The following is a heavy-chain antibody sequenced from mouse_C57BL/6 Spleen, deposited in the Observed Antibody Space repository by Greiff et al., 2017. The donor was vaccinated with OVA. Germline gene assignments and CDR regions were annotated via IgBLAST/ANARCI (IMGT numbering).Heavy chain of an antibody. CDR2: IDPSDSET. CDR3: ARRGDLAMDY. Sequence: QVQLQQPGAELVRPGSSVKLSCKASGYTFTSYWMHWVKQRPIQGLEWIGNIDPSDSETHYNQKFKDKATLTVDKSSSTAYMQLSSLTSDDSAVYYCARRGDLAMDYWGQGTSVTVSS. V-gene: IGHV1-52*01. D-gene: IGHD3-3*01. J-gene: IGHJ4*01. CDR1: GYTFTSYW.